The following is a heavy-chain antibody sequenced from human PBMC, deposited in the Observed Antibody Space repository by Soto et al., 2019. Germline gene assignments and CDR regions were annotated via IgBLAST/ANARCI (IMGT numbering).Heavy chain of an antibody. D-gene: IGHD6-13*01. CDR3: ASASGRIAAAGHDAFDI. Sequence: PSETLSLTCTVSGGSVSSGSCYWSWIRQPPGKGLEWIGYIYYSGSTNYNPSLKSRVTISVDTSKNQFSLKLSSVTAADTAVYYCASASGRIAAAGHDAFDIWGQGTMVTVSS. J-gene: IGHJ3*02. CDR2: IYYSGST. V-gene: IGHV4-61*01. CDR1: GGSVSSGSCY.